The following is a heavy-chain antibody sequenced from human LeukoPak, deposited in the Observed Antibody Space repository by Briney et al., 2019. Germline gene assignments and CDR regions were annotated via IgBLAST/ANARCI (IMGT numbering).Heavy chain of an antibody. D-gene: IGHD3-10*01. Sequence: ASVKVSCRASGYTFTAHYIHWVRQAPGQGLEWMGWIDPNSGGTNYAQRFLGSVTMTGDTSINTAFMEVRRLRSDDTAIYYCARGRGTTMVRGVITTYFDLWGRGSLVTVST. J-gene: IGHJ2*01. CDR3: ARGRGTTMVRGVITTYFDL. CDR2: IDPNSGGT. CDR1: GYTFTAHY. V-gene: IGHV1-2*02.